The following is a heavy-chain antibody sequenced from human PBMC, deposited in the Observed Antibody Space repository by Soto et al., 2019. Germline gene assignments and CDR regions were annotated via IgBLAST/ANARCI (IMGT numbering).Heavy chain of an antibody. D-gene: IGHD4-17*01. CDR3: AKGPTTVTTPWFDP. V-gene: IGHV3-23*01. CDR2: ISGSGGST. Sequence: PGGSLRLSCAAAGFTFTSYAMSRVRQAQGKGLEWVSVISGSGGSTYYAGSVKGRFTISRDNSKNTLYLQMNSLRAEDTAVYYCAKGPTTVTTPWFDPWAQGTLVTVSS. CDR1: GFTFTSYA. J-gene: IGHJ5*02.